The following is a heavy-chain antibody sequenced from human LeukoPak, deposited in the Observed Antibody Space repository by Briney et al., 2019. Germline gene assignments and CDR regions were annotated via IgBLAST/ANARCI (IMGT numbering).Heavy chain of an antibody. Sequence: PGGSLRLSCAASGFTFSSYAMHWVRQAPGKGLEYVSALSSNGGSTYYANSVKGRFTISRDNSKNTLYLQMGSLRAEDTAVYYCARVKSWYYDNNYRLGAFDIWGQGTMVTVSS. CDR2: LSSNGGST. CDR1: GFTFSSYA. CDR3: ARVKSWYYDNNYRLGAFDI. V-gene: IGHV3-64*01. D-gene: IGHD3-22*01. J-gene: IGHJ3*02.